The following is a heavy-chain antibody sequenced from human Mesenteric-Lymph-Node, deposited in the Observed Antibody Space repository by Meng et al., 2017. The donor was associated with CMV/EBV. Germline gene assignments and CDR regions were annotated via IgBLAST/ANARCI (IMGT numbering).Heavy chain of an antibody. D-gene: IGHD1-26*01. J-gene: IGHJ4*02. V-gene: IGHV3-66*01. CDR2: IYSTGAT. CDR1: GFTVGSNY. Sequence: LYCAASGFTVGSNYMSWVRQAPGKGLEWVSVIYSTGATYYADSVKGRFTISRDNSKNTLYLQMNSLRAEDTAIYYCARDQGWGELDYWGQGTLVTVSS. CDR3: ARDQGWGELDY.